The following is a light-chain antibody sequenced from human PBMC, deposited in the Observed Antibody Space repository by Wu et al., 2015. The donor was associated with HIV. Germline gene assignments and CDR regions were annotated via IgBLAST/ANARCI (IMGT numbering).Light chain of an antibody. J-gene: IGKJ4*01. CDR3: QQLNSFPLT. V-gene: IGKV1-9*01. CDR2: GAS. CDR1: QGITSS. Sequence: DIQLTQSPSFLSASVGDRVTITCRASQGITSSFAWYQQKPGKAPKLLIFGASNLQGGVPSRFSGSGSGTEFTLTINSLQPEDFATYFCQQLNSFPLTFGGGTKVEIK.